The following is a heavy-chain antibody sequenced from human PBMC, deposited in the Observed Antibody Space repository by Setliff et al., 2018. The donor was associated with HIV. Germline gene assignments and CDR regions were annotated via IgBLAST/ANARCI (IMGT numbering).Heavy chain of an antibody. D-gene: IGHD2-15*01. J-gene: IGHJ4*02. Sequence: SETLSLTCAVYGGSFSGYYWSWIRQPPGKGLEWIGEINHSGSTNYNPSLKSRVTISVDTSKNQFSLKLSSVTAADTAMYYCARGNWFDGGALPHDYWGQGTLVTVSS. CDR2: INHSGST. CDR3: ARGNWFDGGALPHDY. V-gene: IGHV4-34*01. CDR1: GGSFSGYY.